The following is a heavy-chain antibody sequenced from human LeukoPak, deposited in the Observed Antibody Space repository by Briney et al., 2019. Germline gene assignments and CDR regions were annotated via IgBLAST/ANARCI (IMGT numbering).Heavy chain of an antibody. CDR3: ARDLYRTGLFDY. D-gene: IGHD7-27*01. V-gene: IGHV4-59*01. CDR2: IYYSGST. J-gene: IGHJ4*02. Sequence: RPSETLSLTCTVSGGSISSYYWSWIRQPPGKGLEWIGYIYYSGSTNYNPSLKSRVTISVDTSKNQFSLKLSSVTAADTAVYYCARDLYRTGLFDYWGQGTLVTVSS. CDR1: GGSISSYY.